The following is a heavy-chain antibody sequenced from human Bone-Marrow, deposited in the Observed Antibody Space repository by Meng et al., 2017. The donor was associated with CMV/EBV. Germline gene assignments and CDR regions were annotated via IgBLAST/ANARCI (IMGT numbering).Heavy chain of an antibody. CDR1: EYTFTGYY. D-gene: IGHD2-8*01. Sequence: SVKVSCKASEYTFTGYYMHWVRQAPGQGLEWMGGIIPIFGTANYAQKFQGRVTITTDESTSTAYMELSSLRSEDTAVYYCARVSVLMVYARLDYWGQGTLVTVSS. J-gene: IGHJ4*02. CDR3: ARVSVLMVYARLDY. V-gene: IGHV1-69*05. CDR2: IIPIFGTA.